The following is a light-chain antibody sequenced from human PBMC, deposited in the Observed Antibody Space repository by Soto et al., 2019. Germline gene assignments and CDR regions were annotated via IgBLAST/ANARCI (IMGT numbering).Light chain of an antibody. J-gene: IGKJ5*01. CDR1: QSVDSN. V-gene: IGKV3-20*01. CDR3: QQYGSSPIT. Sequence: EIVMTQSPATLSVSPGERATLSCRASQSVDSNLAWYQQKPGQAPRLLIYGASSRANGIPDRFSGSGSGTDFTLTISRLEPEDFAVYYCQQYGSSPITFGQGTRLEIK. CDR2: GAS.